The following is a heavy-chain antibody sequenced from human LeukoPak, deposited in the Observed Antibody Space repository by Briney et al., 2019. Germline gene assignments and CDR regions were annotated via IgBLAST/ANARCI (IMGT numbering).Heavy chain of an antibody. J-gene: IGHJ3*02. Sequence: HSETLSLTCTVSGDSISSYYWSWIRQPPGKGLEWIGYIYYSGSTDYNPSLKSRVTISIDTSKNQSSLRLSSVTAADTAVYYCARESNYDSSGYLLDIWGQGTMVTVSS. CDR3: ARESNYDSSGYLLDI. CDR2: IYYSGST. CDR1: GDSISSYY. D-gene: IGHD3-22*01. V-gene: IGHV4-59*01.